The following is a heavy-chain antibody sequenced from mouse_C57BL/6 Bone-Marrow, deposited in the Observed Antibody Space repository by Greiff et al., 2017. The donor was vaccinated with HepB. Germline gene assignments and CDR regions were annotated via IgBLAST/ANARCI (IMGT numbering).Heavy chain of an antibody. CDR1: GYSITSGYY. CDR2: ISYDGSN. V-gene: IGHV3-6*01. CDR3: ARGVYSFAY. J-gene: IGHJ3*01. D-gene: IGHD1-1*01. Sequence: EVQLQQSGPGLVKPSQSLSLTCSVTGYSITSGYYWNWIRQFPGNKLEWMGYISYDGSNNYNPSLKNRISITRDTSKNQFFLKLNSVTTEGTATYYCARGVYSFAYWGQGTLVTVSA.